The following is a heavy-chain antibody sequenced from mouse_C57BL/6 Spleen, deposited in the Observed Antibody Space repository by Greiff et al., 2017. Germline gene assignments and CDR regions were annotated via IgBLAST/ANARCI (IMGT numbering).Heavy chain of an antibody. CDR2: IYPRSGNT. Sequence: VQVVESGAELARPGASVKLSCKASGYTFTSYGISWVKQRTGQGLEWIGEIYPRSGNTYYNEKFKGKATLTADKSSSTAYMELRSLTSEDSAVYFCATHCDYFDYWGQGTTLTVSS. CDR1: GYTFTSYG. V-gene: IGHV1-81*01. CDR3: ATHCDYFDY. J-gene: IGHJ2*01.